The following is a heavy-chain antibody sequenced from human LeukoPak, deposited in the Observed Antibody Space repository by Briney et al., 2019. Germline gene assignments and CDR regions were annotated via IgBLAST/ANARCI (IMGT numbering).Heavy chain of an antibody. CDR3: ATYIAVAGKGYYYYYGMDV. Sequence: GGSLRLSCAASGFTFSSYAMSWVRQAPGKGLEWVSAISGSGGSTYYADSVKGRFTISIDNSKNTLYLQMNSLRAEDTAVYYCATYIAVAGKGYYYYYGMDVWGQGTTVTVSS. CDR2: ISGSGGST. CDR1: GFTFSSYA. J-gene: IGHJ6*02. D-gene: IGHD6-19*01. V-gene: IGHV3-23*01.